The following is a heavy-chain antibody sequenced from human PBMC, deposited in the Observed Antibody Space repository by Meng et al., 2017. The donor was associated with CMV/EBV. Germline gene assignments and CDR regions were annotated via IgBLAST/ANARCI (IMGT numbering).Heavy chain of an antibody. CDR1: GFSLSTSGVG. Sequence: QITLKWLGPTLVQPTQTLTLTCTFSGFSLSTSGVGVGWIRQPPGKALEWLALIYLDDDKRYSPSLKSRLTITKGTSKNQVVLTMTNMDPVDTATYYCAHKGRRMAAAGINWFDPWGQGTLVTVSS. CDR3: AHKGRRMAAAGINWFDP. CDR2: IYLDDDK. D-gene: IGHD6-13*01. J-gene: IGHJ5*02. V-gene: IGHV2-5*02.